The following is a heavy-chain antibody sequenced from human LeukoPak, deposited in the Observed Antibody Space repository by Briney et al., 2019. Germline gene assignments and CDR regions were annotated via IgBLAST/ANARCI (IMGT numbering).Heavy chain of an antibody. CDR1: GFTFSSFW. V-gene: IGHV3-74*01. Sequence: PGGSLRLSCSASGFTFSSFWMHWVRHVPGKGLVWVSGVSSDGRITNYADFVKGRFTVSRDTAKNTLSLQMDSLRADDTAMYYCASSFRITGTTYYYWGQGTLVTVSS. D-gene: IGHD1-20*01. CDR3: ASSFRITGTTYYY. CDR2: VSSDGRIT. J-gene: IGHJ4*02.